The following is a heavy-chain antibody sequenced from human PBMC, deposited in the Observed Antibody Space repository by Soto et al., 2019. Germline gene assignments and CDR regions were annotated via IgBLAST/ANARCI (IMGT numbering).Heavy chain of an antibody. V-gene: IGHV3-11*06. CDR2: ISSDSIYT. Sequence: QVQLVESGGGLVKPGGSLSLSCAASGFTFNEHYMTWIRQAPGKGLEWVSFISSDSIYTNSVDSVKGRFTISRDNAKNLLYLQMSSLRVEDTAVYYCARDSTGSGLDYGMDVWGQGTTVAVSS. CDR1: GFTFNEHY. D-gene: IGHD3-10*01. CDR3: ARDSTGSGLDYGMDV. J-gene: IGHJ6*02.